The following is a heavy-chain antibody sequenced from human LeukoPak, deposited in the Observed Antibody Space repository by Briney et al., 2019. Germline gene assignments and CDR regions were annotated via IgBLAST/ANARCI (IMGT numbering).Heavy chain of an antibody. D-gene: IGHD3-10*01. CDR3: ARGRGILWFGGLLLDY. J-gene: IGHJ4*02. CDR2: INHSGST. CDR1: GGSFSGYY. Sequence: SETLSLTCAVYGGSFSGYYWSWIRQPPGKGLEWIGEINHSGSTNYNPSLKSRVTISVDTSKNQFSLKLSSVTAADTAVYYCARGRGILWFGGLLLDYWGQGTLVTVSS. V-gene: IGHV4-34*01.